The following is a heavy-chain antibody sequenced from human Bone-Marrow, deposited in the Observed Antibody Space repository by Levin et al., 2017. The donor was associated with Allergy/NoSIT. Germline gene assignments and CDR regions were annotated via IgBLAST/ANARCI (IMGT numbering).Heavy chain of an antibody. CDR1: GGSISSYY. V-gene: IGHV4-59*01. CDR2: IYYSGST. Sequence: SETLSLTCTVSGGSISSYYWSWIRQPPGKGLEWIGYIYYSGSTNYNPSLKSRVTISVDTSKNQFSLKLSSVTAADTAVYYCARTTGDTDDAFDIWGQGTMVTVSS. D-gene: IGHD5-18*01. J-gene: IGHJ3*02. CDR3: ARTTGDTDDAFDI.